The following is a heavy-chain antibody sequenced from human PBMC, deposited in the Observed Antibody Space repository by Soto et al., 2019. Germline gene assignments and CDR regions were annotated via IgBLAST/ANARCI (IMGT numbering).Heavy chain of an antibody. D-gene: IGHD3-3*01. CDR2: SSGSGGST. Sequence: PGGSLRLSCAAYGFTFSSYAMSWVRQAPGKGLEWVSASSGSGGSTYYADSVKGRFTISRDNSKNTLYLQMNSLRAEDTAVYYCAKLAPGDYDFWSGYSHYFYSWGQGPLVTVSS. CDR1: GFTFSSYA. V-gene: IGHV3-23*01. CDR3: AKLAPGDYDFWSGYSHYFYS. J-gene: IGHJ4*02.